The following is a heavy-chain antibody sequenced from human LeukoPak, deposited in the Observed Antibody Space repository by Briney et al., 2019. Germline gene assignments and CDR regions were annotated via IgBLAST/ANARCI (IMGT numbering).Heavy chain of an antibody. CDR3: AIGRDNVDY. CDR2: ISNSGERA. Sequence: PGGSLRLPCAASGFTFSNYAISWVRQAPGKGLEWVSAISNSGERAYYADSVKGRFTISRDNSKATVSLQMNSLRVEDTAVYFCAIGRDNVDYWGQGTLVTVSS. V-gene: IGHV3-23*01. J-gene: IGHJ4*02. CDR1: GFTFSNYA. D-gene: IGHD2-15*01.